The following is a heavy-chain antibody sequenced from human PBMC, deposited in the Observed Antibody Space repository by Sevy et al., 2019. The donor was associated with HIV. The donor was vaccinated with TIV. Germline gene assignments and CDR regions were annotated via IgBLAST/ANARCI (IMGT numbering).Heavy chain of an antibody. Sequence: ASVKVSCKASGYTFTNYAMNWVRQAPGQRLEWMGWINTNTRNPTFAQGFTGRFVFSLDTSVSTAYLQIISLKSEDSAVYYCARGSYLNSYDISYFDYWGQGTLVTVSS. V-gene: IGHV7-4-1*02. CDR2: INTNTRNP. CDR3: ARGSYLNSYDISYFDY. J-gene: IGHJ4*02. CDR1: GYTFTNYA. D-gene: IGHD3-22*01.